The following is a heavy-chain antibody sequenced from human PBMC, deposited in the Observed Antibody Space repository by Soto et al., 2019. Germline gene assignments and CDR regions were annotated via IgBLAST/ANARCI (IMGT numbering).Heavy chain of an antibody. D-gene: IGHD3-9*01. J-gene: IGHJ3*02. CDR3: ARRTDWFAFDI. V-gene: IGHV4-39*01. CDR2: IYYRGST. Sequence: QLQLQESGPGLVKPSETLSLTCTVSGGSISSSSYYWGWIRQPPGKGLEWIGSIYYRGSTYYNPSLKSRVTISVDTSKNQFSLKLSSVTAADTAVYYCARRTDWFAFDIWGQGTMVTVSS. CDR1: GGSISSSSYY.